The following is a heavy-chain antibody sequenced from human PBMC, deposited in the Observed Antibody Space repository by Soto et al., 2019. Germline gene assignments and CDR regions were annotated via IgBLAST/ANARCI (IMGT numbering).Heavy chain of an antibody. CDR2: ISGGGDTT. J-gene: IGHJ4*02. V-gene: IGHV3-23*01. CDR3: AKGRGGSGSLTPRVDF. Sequence: EVQLLESGGGLVQPGGSLRLSCAASGFTFNNYAMSWVRQPPGKGLEWVSAISGGGDTTSYADSVKGRFTVSRDGSKNTLYVQMNSLRAEDTAVYYCAKGRGGSGSLTPRVDFWGQGTLVTVSS. D-gene: IGHD3-10*01. CDR1: GFTFNNYA.